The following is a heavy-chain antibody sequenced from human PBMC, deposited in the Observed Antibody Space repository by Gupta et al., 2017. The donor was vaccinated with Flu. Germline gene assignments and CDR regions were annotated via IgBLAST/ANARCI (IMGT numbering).Heavy chain of an antibody. V-gene: IGHV1-2*04. D-gene: IGHD6-13*01. CDR1: GYTFTGYY. CDR2: INPNSGGT. J-gene: IGHJ6*02. CDR3: ARDIEAAAATTNYYYYYGMDV. Sequence: QVQLVQSGAEVKKPGASVKVSCKASGYTFTGYYMHWVRQAPGQGLEWMGWINPNSGGTNYAQKFQGWVTMTRDTSISTAYMELSRLRSDDTAVYYCARDIEAAAATTNYYYYYGMDVWGQGTTVTVSS.